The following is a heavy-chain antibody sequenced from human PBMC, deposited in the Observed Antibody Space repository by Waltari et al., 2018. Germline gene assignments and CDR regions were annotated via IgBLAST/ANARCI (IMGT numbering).Heavy chain of an antibody. CDR1: GYSISSGYY. V-gene: IGHV4-38-2*01. D-gene: IGHD6-25*01. CDR2: MHHSGST. Sequence: QVQLQESGPGLVKPSETLSLTCAVSGYSISSGYYWSWIRHPPGEGLEWIGCMHHSGSTYYNPSLKSRVTISVDTSKNQFSLKLSSVTAADTAVYYCARRVSTGWQYNYFDYWGQGTPVTVSS. J-gene: IGHJ4*02. CDR3: ARRVSTGWQYNYFDY.